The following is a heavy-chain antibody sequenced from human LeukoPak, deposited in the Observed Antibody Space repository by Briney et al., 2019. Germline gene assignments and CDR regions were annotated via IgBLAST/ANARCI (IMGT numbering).Heavy chain of an antibody. CDR1: GGTFSSYA. Sequence: SVKVSCKASGGTFSSYAISWVRQAPGQGLEWMGGIIPIFGTANYAQKFQGRVTITADESTSTAYMELSRLRSDDTAVYYCARDQYYDFWSGYLGYWGQGTLVTVSS. CDR3: ARDQYYDFWSGYLGY. D-gene: IGHD3-3*01. J-gene: IGHJ4*02. V-gene: IGHV1-69*13. CDR2: IIPIFGTA.